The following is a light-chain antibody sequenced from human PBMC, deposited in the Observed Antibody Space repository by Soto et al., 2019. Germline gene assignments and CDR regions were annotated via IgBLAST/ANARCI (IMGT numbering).Light chain of an antibody. CDR3: QQHGSSPRA. Sequence: ESVLTQSPGTLSLSPGERATLSCRASQSVTSSYLAWYQQKPGQAPRPLIYGASSRATGIPDRISGSGSGTHFTLTISRLEPQDFAVYYCQQHGSSPRAFGQWTKVEIK. CDR1: QSVTSSY. J-gene: IGKJ1*01. CDR2: GAS. V-gene: IGKV3-20*01.